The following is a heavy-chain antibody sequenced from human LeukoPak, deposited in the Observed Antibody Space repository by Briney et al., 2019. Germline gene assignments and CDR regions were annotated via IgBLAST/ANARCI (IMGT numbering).Heavy chain of an antibody. J-gene: IGHJ4*02. V-gene: IGHV3-23*01. CDR1: GFTFSSYA. D-gene: IGHD6-25*01. CDR2: ISNSSGST. CDR3: ASGGAPAGY. Sequence: PGGSLGLSCAASGFTFSSYAMSWVRQAPGKGLEWVSSISNSSGSTYYADSVKGRFTTSRDNSKNTLYLQMNSLRAEDTAVYYCASGGAPAGYWGQGTLVIVSS.